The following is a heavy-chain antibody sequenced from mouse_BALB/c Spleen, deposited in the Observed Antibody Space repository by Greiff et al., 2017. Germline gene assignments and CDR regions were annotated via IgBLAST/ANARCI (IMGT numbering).Heavy chain of an antibody. D-gene: IGHD2-4*01. V-gene: IGHV5-6-5*01. CDR2: ISSGGST. J-gene: IGHJ3*01. CDR1: GFTFSSYA. Sequence: DVMLVESGGGLVKPGGSLKLSCAASGFTFSSYAMSWVRQTPEKRLEWVASISSGGSTYYPDSVKGRFTISRDNARNILYLQMSSLRSEDTAMYYCARGVYYDYDDGAWFAYWGQGTLVTVSA. CDR3: ARGVYYDYDDGAWFAY.